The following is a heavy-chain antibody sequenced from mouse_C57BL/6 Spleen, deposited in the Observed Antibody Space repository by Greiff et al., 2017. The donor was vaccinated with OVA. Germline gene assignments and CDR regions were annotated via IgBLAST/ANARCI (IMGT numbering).Heavy chain of an antibody. Sequence: EVKLMESGGGLVKPGGSLKLSCAASGFTFSDYGMHWVRQAPEKGLEWVAYISSGSSTIYYAATVKGRFTIARDNAKNTLFLQMTSLRSEDTAMYYCAREGGDYWGQGTTLTVSS. V-gene: IGHV5-17*01. CDR1: GFTFSDYG. CDR2: ISSGSSTI. CDR3: AREGGDY. J-gene: IGHJ2*01.